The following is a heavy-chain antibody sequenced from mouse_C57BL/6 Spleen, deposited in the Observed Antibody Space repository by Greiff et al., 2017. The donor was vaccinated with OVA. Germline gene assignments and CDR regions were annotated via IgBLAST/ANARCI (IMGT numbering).Heavy chain of an antibody. CDR3: AREEGYPAWFAY. J-gene: IGHJ3*01. V-gene: IGHV1-22*01. D-gene: IGHD2-2*01. CDR2: INPNNGGT. Sequence: EVQLQQSGPELVKPGASVKMSCKASGYTFTDYNMHWVKQSHGKSLEWIGYINPNNGGTSYNQKFKGKATLTVNKSSSTAYMELRSLTSEDSAVYYCAREEGYPAWFAYWGQGTLVTVSA. CDR1: GYTFTDYN.